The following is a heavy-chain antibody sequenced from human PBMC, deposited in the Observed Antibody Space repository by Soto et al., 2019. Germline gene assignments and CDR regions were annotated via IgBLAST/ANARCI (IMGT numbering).Heavy chain of an antibody. CDR2: IYYSGST. CDR3: ARDSDDILTGYYPTFAY. V-gene: IGHV4-30-4*01. Sequence: PSETLSLTCTVSGGSISSGDYYWSWIRQPPGKGLEWIGYIYYSGSTYYNPSLKSRVTISVDTSKNQFSLKLSSVTAADTAVYYCARDSDDILTGYYPTFAYWGQGTLVTVSS. CDR1: GGSISSGDYY. J-gene: IGHJ4*02. D-gene: IGHD3-9*01.